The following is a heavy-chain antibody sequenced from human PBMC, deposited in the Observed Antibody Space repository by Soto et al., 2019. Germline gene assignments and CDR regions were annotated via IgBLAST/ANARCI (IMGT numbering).Heavy chain of an antibody. D-gene: IGHD2-8*01. J-gene: IGHJ5*02. CDR2: IYYTGST. V-gene: IGHV4-61*08. CDR1: GGSISSGGYY. CDR3: ARASGCTHDSCAFDP. Sequence: PSETLSLTCAVSGGSISSGGYYWSWIRQPPGKGLEWIGYIYYTGSTNYNPSLKSRVTISLDTSKNQFSLKLSSVTAADTAVYYCARASGCTHDSCAFDPWGRGTLVTVSS.